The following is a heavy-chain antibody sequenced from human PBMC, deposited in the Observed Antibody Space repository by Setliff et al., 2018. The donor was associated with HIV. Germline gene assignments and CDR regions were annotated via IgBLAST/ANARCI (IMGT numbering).Heavy chain of an antibody. CDR2: INPSSGDT. D-gene: IGHD1-1*01. V-gene: IGHV1-8*02. CDR1: GYTFIGHY. J-gene: IGHJ4*02. CDR3: ARGHSGNDY. Sequence: GASVKVSCKASGYTFIGHYIHWVRQAPGQGLEWMGWINPSSGDTEYAQQFQGIVTMTRNTSISTAYMELSSLRSEDTAIYYCARGHSGNDYWGQGTLVTVSS.